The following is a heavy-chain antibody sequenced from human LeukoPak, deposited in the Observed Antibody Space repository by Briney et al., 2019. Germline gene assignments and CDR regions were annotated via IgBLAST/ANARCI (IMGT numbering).Heavy chain of an antibody. Sequence: ASVKVSCKASGYTFTGYYMHWVRQAPGQGLEWMGRINPNSGGTNYAQKFQGRVTMTRDTSISTAYMELSRLRSDDTAVYYCGRAYMTTVTTFDYWGQGTLVTVSS. D-gene: IGHD4-17*01. CDR3: GRAYMTTVTTFDY. J-gene: IGHJ4*02. CDR1: GYTFTGYY. V-gene: IGHV1-2*06. CDR2: INPNSGGT.